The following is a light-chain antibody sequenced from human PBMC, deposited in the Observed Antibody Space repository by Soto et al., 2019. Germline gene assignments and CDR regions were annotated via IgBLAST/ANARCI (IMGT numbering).Light chain of an antibody. CDR1: SSDVGGYNY. CDR3: SSYTSSSTLG. Sequence: QSVLTQPASVSGSPGQSIIISCTGTSSDVGGYNYVSWYQQHPGKAPKLMIYEVSNRPSGVSNRFSGSKSGNTASLTISGLQAEDEADYYCSSYTSSSTLGLGGGTKVTVL. J-gene: IGLJ2*01. CDR2: EVS. V-gene: IGLV2-14*01.